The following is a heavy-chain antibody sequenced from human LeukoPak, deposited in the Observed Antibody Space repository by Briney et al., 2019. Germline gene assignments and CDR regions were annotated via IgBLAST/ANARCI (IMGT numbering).Heavy chain of an antibody. J-gene: IGHJ5*02. CDR3: ATRLMITFGGVIDEWWFDP. Sequence: ASVTVSCKVSGYTLTELSMHWVRQAPGKGLEWMGGFDPEDGETIYAQKFQGRVTMTEDTSTDTAYMELSSLRSEDTAVYYCATRLMITFGGVIDEWWFDPWGQGTLVTVSS. D-gene: IGHD3-16*02. V-gene: IGHV1-24*01. CDR2: FDPEDGET. CDR1: GYTLTELS.